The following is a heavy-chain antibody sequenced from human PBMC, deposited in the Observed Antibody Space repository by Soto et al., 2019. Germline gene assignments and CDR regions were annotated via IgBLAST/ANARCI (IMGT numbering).Heavy chain of an antibody. J-gene: IGHJ6*02. CDR1: GYTFTSYY. D-gene: IGHD2-15*01. CDR2: INPSGGST. CDR3: ARSGRSGYYYYYGMDV. Sequence: GXSVKVSYKASGYTFTSYYLLWVRQAPGQGLEWMGIINPSGGSTSYAQKFQGRVTMTRDTSTSTVYMELSSLRSEDTAVYFCARSGRSGYYYYYGMDVWGQGTTVTVSS. V-gene: IGHV1-46*01.